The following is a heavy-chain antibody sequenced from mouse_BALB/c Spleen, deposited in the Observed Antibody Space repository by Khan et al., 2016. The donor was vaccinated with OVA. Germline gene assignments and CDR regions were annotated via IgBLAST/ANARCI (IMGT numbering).Heavy chain of an antibody. CDR2: IWGGGGT. CDR1: GFSLSRYN. J-gene: IGHJ4*01. D-gene: IGHD2-14*01. V-gene: IGHV2-6-4*01. Sequence: QVQLKESGHGLAAPSQSLSITCTVSGFSLSRYNIHWVRQPPGKGLEWLGMIWGGGGTDYNSTLKSRLSIRKDNSKSQVLLKMNSPQTDDTAMYYCARAYYRYDGYYAMDYWGQGTSVTVSS. CDR3: ARAYYRYDGYYAMDY.